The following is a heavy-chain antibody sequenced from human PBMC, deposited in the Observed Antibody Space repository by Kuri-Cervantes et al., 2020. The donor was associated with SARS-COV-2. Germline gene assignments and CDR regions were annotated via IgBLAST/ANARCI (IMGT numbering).Heavy chain of an antibody. Sequence: GGSLRLSCAASGFTFSSYWMHWVRQAPGKGLVWVSRINSDGSSTSYADSVKGRFTISRDNAKNTLYLQMNSLRAEDTAVYYCAKDTVLKYYDFWSGYYDYWGQGTLVTVSS. J-gene: IGHJ4*02. CDR2: INSDGSST. D-gene: IGHD3-3*01. CDR3: AKDTVLKYYDFWSGYYDY. CDR1: GFTFSSYW. V-gene: IGHV3-74*01.